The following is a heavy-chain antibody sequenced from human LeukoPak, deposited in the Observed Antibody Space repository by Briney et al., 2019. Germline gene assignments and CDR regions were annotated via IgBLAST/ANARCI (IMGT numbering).Heavy chain of an antibody. D-gene: IGHD3-22*01. CDR3: ASSYFDSSSHAFDV. CDR1: GFTFSNYW. CDR2: TDRDGSSP. J-gene: IGHJ3*01. V-gene: IGHV3-74*01. Sequence: GGSLRLSCAASGFTFSNYWMHWVRQAPGKGLVWVSHTDRDGSSPSYADSVKGRFTISRDNAKNSLYLQMNSLRVEDTAVYYCASSYFDSSSHAFDVWGQGTMVTVSP.